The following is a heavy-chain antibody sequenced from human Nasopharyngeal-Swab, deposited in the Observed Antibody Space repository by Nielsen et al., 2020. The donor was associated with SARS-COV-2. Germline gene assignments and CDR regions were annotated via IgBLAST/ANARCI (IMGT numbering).Heavy chain of an antibody. J-gene: IGHJ4*02. CDR2: INHSGST. V-gene: IGHV4-34*01. D-gene: IGHD3-3*02. Sequence: SETLSLTCAVYGGSFSGYYWSWIRQPPGKGLEWIGEINHSGSTNYNPSLKSRVTISVDTSKNQFSLKLSSVTAADTAVYYCAKDINPPFLEWLLSDPAFDYWGQGTLVTVSS. CDR1: GGSFSGYY. CDR3: AKDINPPFLEWLLSDPAFDY.